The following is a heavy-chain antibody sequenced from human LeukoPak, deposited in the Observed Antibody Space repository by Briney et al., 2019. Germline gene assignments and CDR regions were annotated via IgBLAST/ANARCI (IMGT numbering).Heavy chain of an antibody. V-gene: IGHV3-23*01. D-gene: IGHD4/OR15-4a*01. CDR2: ISGSGGST. CDR1: GFTFSGYA. J-gene: IGHJ6*02. CDR3: AKDLTPGLRYYYYYGMDV. Sequence: GGSLRLSCAASGFTFSGYAMSWVRQAPGKGLEWVSAISGSGGSTYYADSVKGRFTISRDNSKNTLYLQMNSLRAEDTAVYYCAKDLTPGLRYYYYYGMDVWGQGTTVTVSS.